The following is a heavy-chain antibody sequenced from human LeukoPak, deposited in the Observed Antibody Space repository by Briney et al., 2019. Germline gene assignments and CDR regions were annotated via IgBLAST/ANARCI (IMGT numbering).Heavy chain of an antibody. D-gene: IGHD2-15*01. CDR1: GYTFTSYG. CDR3: ARVVVVVAASPEVDYYYGIDV. Sequence: ASVKVSCKASGYTFTSYGISWVRQAPGQGLEWMGWISVYNGNTNYAQKLQGRVTMTTDTSTSTAYMELRSLRSDDTAVYYCARVVVVVAASPEVDYYYGIDVWGQGTTVTVSS. CDR2: ISVYNGNT. J-gene: IGHJ6*02. V-gene: IGHV1-18*01.